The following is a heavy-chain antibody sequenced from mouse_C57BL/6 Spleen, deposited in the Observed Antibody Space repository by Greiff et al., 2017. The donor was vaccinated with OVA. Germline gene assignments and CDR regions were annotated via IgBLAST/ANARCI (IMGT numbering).Heavy chain of an antibody. J-gene: IGHJ2*02. CDR1: GFTFSDYG. CDR3: AKEVGYSFDY. Sequence: EVKLMESGGGLVKPGGSLKLSCAASGFTFSDYGMHWVRQAPEKGLEWVAYISRGSSTIYYADTVKGRFTLTTDNAKNTLFLQMTCLRSEVSAMYYCAKEVGYSFDYWGQGTSLTVSS. V-gene: IGHV5-17*01. CDR2: ISRGSSTI.